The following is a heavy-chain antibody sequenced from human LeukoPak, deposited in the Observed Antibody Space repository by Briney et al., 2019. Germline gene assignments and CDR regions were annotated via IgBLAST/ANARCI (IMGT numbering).Heavy chain of an antibody. CDR1: GFTFSSYV. Sequence: TGGSLRLSCAASGFTFSSYVMSWVRQAPGEGLEWVSLISGNDGSTYYADSVKGRFTISRDNSKNTLYLQMSSLRADDTAVYYCSRRSVTTFDYWGQGTLVTVSS. V-gene: IGHV3-23*01. CDR3: SRRSVTTFDY. CDR2: ISGNDGST. J-gene: IGHJ4*02. D-gene: IGHD4-17*01.